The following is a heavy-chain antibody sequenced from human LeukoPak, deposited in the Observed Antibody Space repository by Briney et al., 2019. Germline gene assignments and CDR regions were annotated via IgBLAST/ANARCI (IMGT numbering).Heavy chain of an antibody. CDR3: AELGITMIGGV. D-gene: IGHD3-10*02. J-gene: IGHJ6*04. CDR2: ISSSGSTI. V-gene: IGHV3-48*03. Sequence: GGSLRLSCASSGFTFSSYEMNWVREAPGKGLEWVSYISSSGSTIYYADSVKGRFTISRDNAKNSLYLQMNSLRAEDTAVYYCAELGITMIGGVWGKGTTVTIPS. CDR1: GFTFSSYE.